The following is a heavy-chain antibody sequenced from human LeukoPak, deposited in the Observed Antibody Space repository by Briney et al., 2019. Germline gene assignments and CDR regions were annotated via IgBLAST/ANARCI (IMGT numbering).Heavy chain of an antibody. V-gene: IGHV4-61*01. D-gene: IGHD3-22*01. CDR2: ISYSGST. CDR1: GGSVSSGRYY. J-gene: IGHJ4*02. CDR3: ARAVSSVVVIPF. Sequence: SETLSLTCTVSGGSVSSGRYYWSWIRQPPGKGLEWIGYISYSGSTNYNHSLKSRVTISVDTSKNQFSLKLSSVTAADTAVYYCARAVSSVVVIPFWGQGTLVTVSS.